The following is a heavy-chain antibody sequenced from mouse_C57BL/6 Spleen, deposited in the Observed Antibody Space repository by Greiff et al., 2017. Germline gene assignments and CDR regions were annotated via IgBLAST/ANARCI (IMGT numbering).Heavy chain of an antibody. CDR1: GFTFSDYG. CDR3: ARSNYGWFAY. CDR2: ISSGSSTI. V-gene: IGHV5-17*01. Sequence: EVNVVESGGGLVKPGGSLKLSCAASGFTFSDYGMHWVRQAPEEGLVGVAYISSGSSTIYYAATVKGRFTISRDNAKNTLFLQMTSLRSEDTAMYYCARSNYGWFAYWGQGTLVTVSA. D-gene: IGHD2-5*01. J-gene: IGHJ3*01.